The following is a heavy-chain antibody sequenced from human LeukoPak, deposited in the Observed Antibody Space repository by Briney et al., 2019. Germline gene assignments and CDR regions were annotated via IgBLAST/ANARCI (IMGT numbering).Heavy chain of an antibody. V-gene: IGHV3-74*01. D-gene: IGHD5-24*01. J-gene: IGHJ3*02. CDR2: INTDGSST. CDR3: ARDRDSYVFDI. CDR1: GFTFTSYW. Sequence: QSGGSLRLSCAASGFTFTSYWMSWVRQAPGKGLVWVSRINTDGSSTSYVDSVKGRFTISRDNAKNTLYLQMNSLRAEDTAVYYCARDRDSYVFDIWGQGTMVTVSS.